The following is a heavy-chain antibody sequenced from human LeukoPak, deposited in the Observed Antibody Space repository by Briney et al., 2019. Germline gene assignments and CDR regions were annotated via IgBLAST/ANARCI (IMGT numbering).Heavy chain of an antibody. CDR3: ARDTGQQRPTKRIDY. D-gene: IGHD6-13*01. CDR2: ISAYSGNT. V-gene: IGHV1-18*01. J-gene: IGHJ4*02. CDR1: GYTFSSFG. Sequence: ASVKVSCKASGYTFSSFGITWVRQAPGQGLEWVGWISAYSGNTNYGQILQDSVTMTTDTSTSTAYMELSSLRSEDTAVYYCARDTGQQRPTKRIDYWGQGTLVTVSS.